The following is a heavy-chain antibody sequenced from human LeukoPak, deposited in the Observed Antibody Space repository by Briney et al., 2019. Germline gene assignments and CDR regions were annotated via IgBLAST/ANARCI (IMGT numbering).Heavy chain of an antibody. J-gene: IGHJ4*02. CDR2: VSGSGGST. CDR3: AKEGSSSGWYGYYFGY. CDR1: GFTFSSCA. D-gene: IGHD6-19*01. Sequence: GGSLRLSCAASGFTFSSCAMNWVRQAPGKGLEWVSGVSGSGGSTYYADSVKGRFTISRDNSKNTLYLQVNSLRAEDTAVYYCAKEGSSSGWYGYYFGYWGQGTLVTVSS. V-gene: IGHV3-23*01.